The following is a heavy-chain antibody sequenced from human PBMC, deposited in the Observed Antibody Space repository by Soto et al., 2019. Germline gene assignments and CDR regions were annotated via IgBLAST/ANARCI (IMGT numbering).Heavy chain of an antibody. CDR3: ASQGAATDGRRFDY. D-gene: IGHD6-25*01. Sequence: EVQLVESGGGLVQPGGSLRLSCAASGFTFSSYWMSWVRQAPGKGLEWVANIKQDGSEKYYVDSVKGRFTISRDNAKNSLYLQMNSLRAEDTAVYYCASQGAATDGRRFDYWGQGTLVTVSS. CDR1: GFTFSSYW. CDR2: IKQDGSEK. V-gene: IGHV3-7*01. J-gene: IGHJ4*02.